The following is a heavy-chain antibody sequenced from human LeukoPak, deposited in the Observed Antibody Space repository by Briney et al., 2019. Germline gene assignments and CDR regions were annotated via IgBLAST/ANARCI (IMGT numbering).Heavy chain of an antibody. J-gene: IGHJ4*02. D-gene: IGHD3-22*01. CDR1: GFTVSSNY. CDR2: IYSGGST. V-gene: IGHV3-53*01. Sequence: GGSLRLSCAASGFTVSSNYMSWVRQAPGKGLEWVSVIYSGGSTYYADSVKGRFTISRDNSKNTLYLQMNSLRAEDTAVYYCATDEYYDSSGPFDYWGQGTLVTVSS. CDR3: ATDEYYDSSGPFDY.